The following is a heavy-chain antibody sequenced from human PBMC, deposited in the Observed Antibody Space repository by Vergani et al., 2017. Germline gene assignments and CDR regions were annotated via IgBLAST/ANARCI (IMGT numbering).Heavy chain of an antibody. J-gene: IGHJ3*01. V-gene: IGHV3-21*01. CDR1: GFTFRIYG. CDR2: ISGNNDDV. CDR3: VRDVRVSRT. Sequence: VHLVESGGGVFQPGGSLRLSCAASGFTFRIYGMYWVRQAPGKGLEWVSSISGNNDDVYYADSVKGRFTISRDNAKNSLYLDMSSLRAEDTAVYYCVRDVRVSRTWGQGTLVAVSS.